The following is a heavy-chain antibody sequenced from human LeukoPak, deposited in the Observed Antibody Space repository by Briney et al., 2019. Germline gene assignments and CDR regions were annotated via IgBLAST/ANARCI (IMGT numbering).Heavy chain of an antibody. V-gene: IGHV4-34*01. D-gene: IGHD1-14*01. Sequence: SETLSLTCAVYGGPFSGYYWSWIRQPPGKGLEWIGEINHSGSTNYNPSLKSRVTISVDTSKNQFSLKLTSVTAADTAVYYCARAPEYGLYYFDYWGQGTLVTVSS. J-gene: IGHJ4*02. CDR3: ARAPEYGLYYFDY. CDR1: GGPFSGYY. CDR2: INHSGST.